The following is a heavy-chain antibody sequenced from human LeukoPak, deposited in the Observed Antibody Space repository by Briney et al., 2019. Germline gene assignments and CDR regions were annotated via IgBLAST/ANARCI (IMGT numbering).Heavy chain of an antibody. J-gene: IGHJ6*02. V-gene: IGHV3-30*04. Sequence: PGRSLRLSCAASGFTFSSYAMHWVRQAPGKGLEWVTVISYDGSNKYYADSVKGRFTISRDNSKNTLYLQMNSLRAEDTAVYYCAREHYYYDSSGYLDVWGQGTTVTVSS. CDR2: ISYDGSNK. D-gene: IGHD3-22*01. CDR3: AREHYYYDSSGYLDV. CDR1: GFTFSSYA.